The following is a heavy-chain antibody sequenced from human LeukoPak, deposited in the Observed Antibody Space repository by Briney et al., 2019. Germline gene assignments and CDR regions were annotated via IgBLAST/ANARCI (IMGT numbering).Heavy chain of an antibody. CDR1: GFTFSSCA. J-gene: IGHJ4*02. CDR2: ISSSSSYI. Sequence: PGGSLRLSCAASGFTFSSCAMHWVRQAPGKGLEWVSSISSSSSYIYYADSVKGRFTISRDNAKNSLYLQMNSLRAEDTAVYYCARDFEKGSGSYYNAIYFDYWGQGTLVTVSS. V-gene: IGHV3-21*01. CDR3: ARDFEKGSGSYYNAIYFDY. D-gene: IGHD3-10*01.